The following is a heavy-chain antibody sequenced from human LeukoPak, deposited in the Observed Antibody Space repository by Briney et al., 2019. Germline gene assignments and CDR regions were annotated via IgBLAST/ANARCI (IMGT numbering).Heavy chain of an antibody. J-gene: IGHJ4*02. CDR2: IYHSGST. D-gene: IGHD1-20*01. Sequence: SETLSLTCTVSGYSISSGYYWGWIRQPPGKGLEWIGSIYHSGSTYYNPSLKSRVTISVDTSKNQFSLKLSSATAADTAVYYCARASITGGDFDYWGQGTLVTVSS. V-gene: IGHV4-38-2*02. CDR3: ARASITGGDFDY. CDR1: GYSISSGYY.